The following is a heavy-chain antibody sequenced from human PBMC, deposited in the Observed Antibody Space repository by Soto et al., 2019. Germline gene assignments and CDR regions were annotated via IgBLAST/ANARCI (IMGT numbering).Heavy chain of an antibody. CDR3: ARVPYYCSGGSCFFDS. D-gene: IGHD2-15*01. CDR1: GGSFSGYY. J-gene: IGHJ4*02. CDR2: INYSGST. Sequence: SETLSLTCAVSGGSFSGYYWSWIRQPPGKGLEWIGEINYSGSTNYNPSLKSRVTISVDTPKNQFSLKLSSVTAADTAVYYCARVPYYCSGGSCFFDSWGQGTLVTASS. V-gene: IGHV4-34*01.